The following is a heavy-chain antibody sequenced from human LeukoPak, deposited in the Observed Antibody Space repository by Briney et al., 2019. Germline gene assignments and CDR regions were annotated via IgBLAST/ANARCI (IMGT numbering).Heavy chain of an antibody. CDR3: ARENSGSYREFDY. Sequence: PSETLSLTCTVSGGSISSYYWSWIRQPAGKGLEWIGRIYTSGSTNYNASLKSRVSMSVDTSRNQFSLKLSSVTAADTAVFYCARENSGSYREFDYWGQGTLVTVSS. CDR1: GGSISSYY. J-gene: IGHJ4*02. D-gene: IGHD1-26*01. V-gene: IGHV4-4*07. CDR2: IYTSGST.